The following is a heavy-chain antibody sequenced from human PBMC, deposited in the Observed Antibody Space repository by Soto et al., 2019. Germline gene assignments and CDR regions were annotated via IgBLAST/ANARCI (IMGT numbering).Heavy chain of an antibody. D-gene: IGHD4-17*01. CDR1: GGSISSYY. V-gene: IGHV4-59*04. Sequence: SETLSLTCTVSGGSISSYYWSWIRQPPGKGLEWIGNIYYSGSTYYNPSLKSRVTISVDTSKNQFSLKLSSVTAADTAVYYCARNYGDYLYYYYYMDVWGKGTTVTVSS. CDR2: IYYSGST. CDR3: ARNYGDYLYYYYYMDV. J-gene: IGHJ6*03.